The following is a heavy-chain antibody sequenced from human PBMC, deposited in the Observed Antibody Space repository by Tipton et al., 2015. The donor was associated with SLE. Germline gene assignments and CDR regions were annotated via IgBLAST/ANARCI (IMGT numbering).Heavy chain of an antibody. CDR2: TYYRSKWYN. D-gene: IGHD5-18*01. CDR3: ARSRGYSYGDGWIDP. J-gene: IGHJ5*02. CDR1: GGSVSSNSAA. Sequence: GLVKPSQTLSLTCAISGGSVSSNSAAWNWIRQSPSRGLEWLGRTYYRSKWYNDYAVSVKSRITINPDTSKNQFSLKLSSVTAADTAVYYCARSRGYSYGDGWIDPWGQGTLVTVSS. V-gene: IGHV6-1*01.